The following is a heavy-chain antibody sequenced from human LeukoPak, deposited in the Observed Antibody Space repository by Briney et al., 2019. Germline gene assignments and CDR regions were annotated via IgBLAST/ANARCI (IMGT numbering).Heavy chain of an antibody. J-gene: IGHJ4*02. Sequence: GGSLRLSCAASGFTFSSYGMHWVRQAPGKGLEWVAFIRYDGSNKYYADSVKGRFTISRDNSKNTLYLQMNSLRAEDTAVYYCATGSTVATIWVGFDYWGQGTLVTVSS. CDR1: GFTFSSYG. CDR3: ATGSTVATIWVGFDY. V-gene: IGHV3-30*02. D-gene: IGHD5-12*01. CDR2: IRYDGSNK.